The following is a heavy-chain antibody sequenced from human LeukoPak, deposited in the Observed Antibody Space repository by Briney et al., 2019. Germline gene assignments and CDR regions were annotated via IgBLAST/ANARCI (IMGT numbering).Heavy chain of an antibody. V-gene: IGHV3-7*01. D-gene: IGHD5-12*01. Sequence: GGSLRLSCVASEFIFSDYWMSWVRQAPGKGLEWVARLHADGNEKYFVHSVKGRFTVSRDNAKNSLYLQMNSLRVEDTAVYYCARGGYSFDYLGQGTLVTVSS. CDR2: LHADGNEK. CDR3: ARGGYSFDY. CDR1: EFIFSDYW. J-gene: IGHJ4*02.